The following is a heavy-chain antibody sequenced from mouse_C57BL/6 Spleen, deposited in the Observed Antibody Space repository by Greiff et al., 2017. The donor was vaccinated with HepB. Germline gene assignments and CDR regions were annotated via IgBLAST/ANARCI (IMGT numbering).Heavy chain of an antibody. CDR3: AREKTGTGFAY. Sequence: QVQLQQSGAELVRPGSSVKLSCKASGYTFTSYWMHWVKQRPIQGLEWIGNIDPSDSETHYNQKFKDKATLTVDKSSSTAYMQLSSLTSEDSAVYYCAREKTGTGFAYWGQGTLVTVSA. D-gene: IGHD4-1*01. J-gene: IGHJ3*01. V-gene: IGHV1-52*01. CDR1: GYTFTSYW. CDR2: IDPSDSET.